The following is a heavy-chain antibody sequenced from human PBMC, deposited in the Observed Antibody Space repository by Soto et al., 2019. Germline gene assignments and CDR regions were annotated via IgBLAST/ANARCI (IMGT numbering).Heavy chain of an antibody. CDR1: GFTVSSNY. D-gene: IGHD1-26*01. V-gene: IGHV3-66*01. CDR3: ATSGSKPRFDS. Sequence: EVQLVESGGGLVQPGGSLRLSCAASGFTVSSNYMNWVRQAPGKGLEWVSLISSGGSTYYADSVKGRYTISRDTSKNTLYLQMNSLKDEDTAVYYCATSGSKPRFDSWGQGNLVTVSS. J-gene: IGHJ4*02. CDR2: ISSGGST.